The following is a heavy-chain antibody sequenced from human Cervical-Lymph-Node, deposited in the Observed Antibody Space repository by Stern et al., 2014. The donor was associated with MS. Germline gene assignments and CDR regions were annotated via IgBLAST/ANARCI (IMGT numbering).Heavy chain of an antibody. D-gene: IGHD3-9*01. CDR2: IWYDGSNS. V-gene: IGHV3-33*01. CDR1: GFPFSSYG. J-gene: IGHJ4*02. CDR3: ARDGPIGRDWSQGEY. Sequence: VQLVQSGGGVVQPGRSLRLSCVASGFPFSSYGMHWGRQSPGKGLEWVAAIWYDGSNSYPADSVKGRFTISRDDSKNTLYLQMNSLRVEDTAVYYCARDGPIGRDWSQGEYWGPGTLVTVSS.